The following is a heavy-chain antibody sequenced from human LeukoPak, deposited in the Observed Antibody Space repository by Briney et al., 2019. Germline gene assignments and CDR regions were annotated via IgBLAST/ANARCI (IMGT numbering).Heavy chain of an antibody. V-gene: IGHV4-61*02. J-gene: IGHJ4*02. CDR1: GGSITFDSYY. D-gene: IGHD3-16*02. CDR2: IYTSGRT. Sequence: PSETLSLTCTVSGGSITFDSYYWTWIRQPAGKGLEWIGRIYTSGRTFYNPSLKSRVTIAMDTSMNQFSLRLNSVTAADTAVYYCARARVIPASFHDWVQGALVTVSS. CDR3: ARARVIPASFHD.